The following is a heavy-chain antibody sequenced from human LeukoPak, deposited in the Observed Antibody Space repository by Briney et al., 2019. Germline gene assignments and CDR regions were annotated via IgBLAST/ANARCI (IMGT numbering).Heavy chain of an antibody. J-gene: IGHJ4*02. D-gene: IGHD5-18*01. CDR1: GFTFDGFA. Sequence: GGSLRLSCAASGFTFDGFAMFWVRQAPGKGLEWVSGISYNSGSIGYGDSVRGRFTISRDNAKNSLYLQMNSLRPEDTAFYYCVKDPYTATGGKWGQGTLVTVSP. CDR3: VKDPYTATGGK. V-gene: IGHV3-9*01. CDR2: ISYNSGSI.